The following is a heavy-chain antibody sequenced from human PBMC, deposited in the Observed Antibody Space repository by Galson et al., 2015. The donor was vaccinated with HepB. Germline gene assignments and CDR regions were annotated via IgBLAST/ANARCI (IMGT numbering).Heavy chain of an antibody. Sequence: SLRLSCAASGFTFSSYGMHWVRQAPGKGLEWVAVISYDGSNKYYADSVKGRFTISRDNSKNTLYLQMNSLRAEDTAVYYCAKDRTAMVGAFDYWGQGTLVTVSS. J-gene: IGHJ4*02. D-gene: IGHD5-18*01. CDR1: GFTFSSYG. V-gene: IGHV3-30*18. CDR2: ISYDGSNK. CDR3: AKDRTAMVGAFDY.